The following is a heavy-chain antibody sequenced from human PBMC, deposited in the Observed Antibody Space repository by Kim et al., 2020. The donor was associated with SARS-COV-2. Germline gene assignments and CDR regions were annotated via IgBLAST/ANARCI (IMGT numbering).Heavy chain of an antibody. CDR2: NYYSGST. CDR1: GGSISSYY. J-gene: IGHJ5*02. V-gene: IGHV4-59*08. Sequence: SETLSLTCTVSGGSISSYYWSWIRQPPGKGLEWIGYNYYSGSTNYNPSLKSRVTISVDTSKNQFSLKLSSVTAADTAVYYCARGGDFCSGYYMRWFDPWGQRTLVTVSS. CDR3: ARGGDFCSGYYMRWFDP. D-gene: IGHD3-3*01.